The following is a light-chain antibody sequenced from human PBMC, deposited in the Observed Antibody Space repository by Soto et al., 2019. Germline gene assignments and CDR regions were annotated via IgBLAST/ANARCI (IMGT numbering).Light chain of an antibody. CDR2: GNS. V-gene: IGLV1-40*01. Sequence: QAVVTQPPSVSGAPGQRVTISCTGSSSNIGADYDVHWYQQIPRTAPKLLIFGNSNRPSGVPDRFSGSKSGTSASLAITGLQAEDEAHYYCQSYDRILSGVVFGGGTKVTVL. CDR1: SSNIGADYD. CDR3: QSYDRILSGVV. J-gene: IGLJ2*01.